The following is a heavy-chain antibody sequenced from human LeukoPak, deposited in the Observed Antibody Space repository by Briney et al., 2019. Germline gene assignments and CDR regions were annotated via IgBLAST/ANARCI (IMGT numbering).Heavy chain of an antibody. CDR2: INHSGST. CDR1: GGSFSGYY. V-gene: IGHV4-34*01. Sequence: SETLSLTCAVYGGSFSGYYWSWIRQPPGKGLEWIGEINHSGSTNYNPSLKSRVTISVDTSKNQFSLKLSSVTAADTAVYYCARGGYYYDSSGYGIDYWGQGTLVTVSS. CDR3: ARGGYYYDSSGYGIDY. J-gene: IGHJ4*02. D-gene: IGHD3-22*01.